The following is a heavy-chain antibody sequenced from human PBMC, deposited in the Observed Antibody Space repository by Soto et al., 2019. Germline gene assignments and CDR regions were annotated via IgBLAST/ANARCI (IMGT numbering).Heavy chain of an antibody. J-gene: IGHJ6*02. CDR2: ISSSSSTI. D-gene: IGHD3-3*01. CDR3: AREPPYYDFWSGSNGDYYYYGMDV. V-gene: IGHV3-48*02. Sequence: GGSLRLSCAASGFTFSSYSMNWVRQAPGKGLEWVSYISSSSSTIYYADSVKGRFTISRDNAKNSLYLQMNSLRDEDTAVYYCAREPPYYDFWSGSNGDYYYYGMDVWGQGTTVTVSS. CDR1: GFTFSSYS.